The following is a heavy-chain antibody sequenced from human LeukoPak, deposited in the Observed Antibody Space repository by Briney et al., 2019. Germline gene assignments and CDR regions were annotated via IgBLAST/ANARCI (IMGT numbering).Heavy chain of an antibody. J-gene: IGHJ5*02. CDR3: ARGFRKGILTGSRWFDP. Sequence: NPSETLSLTCAVYGGSFSGYYWSWIRQPPGKGLEWIGEINHSGSTNYNPSLKSRVTISVDTSKNQFSLKLSSVTAADTAVYYCARGFRKGILTGSRWFDPWGQGTLVTVSS. D-gene: IGHD3-9*01. CDR1: GGSFSGYY. V-gene: IGHV4-34*01. CDR2: INHSGST.